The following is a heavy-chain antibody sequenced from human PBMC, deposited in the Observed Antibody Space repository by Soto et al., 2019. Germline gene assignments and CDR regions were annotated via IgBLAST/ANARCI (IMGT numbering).Heavy chain of an antibody. CDR3: AVGPYCPVGSCYRQAACFDY. Sequence: QVQLQESGPGLVKPSQTLSLTCTVSDGSVSSNGYYWNWIRQHPGKGLEWIGYIYDSGSTYYNPTLTSRVSISVDTSTNQFSLRLSSVTAADTALYYSAVGPYCPVGSCYRQAACFDYCGQGTLVTVSS. CDR1: DGSVSSNGYY. CDR2: IYDSGST. V-gene: IGHV4-31*03. J-gene: IGHJ4*02. D-gene: IGHD2-15*01.